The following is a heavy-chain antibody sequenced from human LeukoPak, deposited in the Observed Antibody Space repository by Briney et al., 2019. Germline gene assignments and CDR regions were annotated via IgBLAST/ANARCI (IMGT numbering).Heavy chain of an antibody. D-gene: IGHD2-15*01. Sequence: GGSLRLSCIASGSTFRNYRMNWVRRAPGKGLEWVASISSSSSYIYHTDSVKGRFTVSRDNAKNSLYLHLNSLGAEDMAVYYCARKRLVVVGSTHYYYYGMDVWGQGTTVTVSS. CDR3: ARKRLVVVGSTHYYYYGMDV. J-gene: IGHJ6*02. CDR2: ISSSSSYI. CDR1: GSTFRNYR. V-gene: IGHV3-21*01.